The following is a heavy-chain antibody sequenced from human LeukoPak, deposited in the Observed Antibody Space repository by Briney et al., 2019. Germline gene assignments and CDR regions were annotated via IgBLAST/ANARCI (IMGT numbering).Heavy chain of an antibody. Sequence: GGSLRLSCAASGFTFSSYAMHWVRQAPGKGLEWVAVISYDGSNKYYADSVKGRFTISRDNSKNTLYLQMNSLRAEDTAVYYCARGPYYYDSSGFWHFDYWGQGTLVTVSS. CDR1: GFTFSSYA. CDR2: ISYDGSNK. D-gene: IGHD3-22*01. CDR3: ARGPYYYDSSGFWHFDY. V-gene: IGHV3-30-3*01. J-gene: IGHJ4*02.